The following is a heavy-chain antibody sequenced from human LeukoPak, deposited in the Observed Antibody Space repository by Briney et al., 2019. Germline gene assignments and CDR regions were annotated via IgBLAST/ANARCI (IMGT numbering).Heavy chain of an antibody. D-gene: IGHD4-11*01. CDR3: AKDTVFSFNYYFDY. CDR2: ISSSRSYK. J-gene: IGHJ4*02. V-gene: IGHV3-21*04. CDR1: GFTFSSYS. Sequence: GGSLRLSCAASGFTFSSYSINWVRQAPGKGLEWVSSISSSRSYKYYADSVKGRFTISRDNSKNTLYLRMNSLRAEDTAVYYCAKDTVFSFNYYFDYWGQGTLVTVSS.